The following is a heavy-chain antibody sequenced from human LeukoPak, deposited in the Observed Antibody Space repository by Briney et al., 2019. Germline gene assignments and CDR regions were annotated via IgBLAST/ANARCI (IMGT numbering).Heavy chain of an antibody. J-gene: IGHJ5*02. CDR1: GYTFSSYG. CDR2: ISGYTGNT. CDR3: ARSSWFGGRSEWRWFDP. D-gene: IGHD3-10*01. V-gene: IGHV1-18*01. Sequence: ASVKVSCKASGYTFSSYGISWVRQAPRQGLEWMGWISGYTGNTNYAQNLQGRVTMTTDTSTSTAYMELRSLRSDDTALYYCARSSWFGGRSEWRWFDPWGQGTLVTVSS.